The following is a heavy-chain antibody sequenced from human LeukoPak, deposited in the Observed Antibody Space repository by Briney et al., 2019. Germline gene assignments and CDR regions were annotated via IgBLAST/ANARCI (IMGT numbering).Heavy chain of an antibody. Sequence: ASVKVSCKASEDTFTSYDINWVRQATGQGLEWMGWMNPNSGDTEYAQKFLGRVTMTRDTSIRTAYMELSSLRSEDTAVYYCARARQVASYNYYYYYMDVWGKGTTVTVSS. CDR1: EDTFTSYD. V-gene: IGHV1-8*01. CDR3: ARARQVASYNYYYYYMDV. CDR2: MNPNSGDT. J-gene: IGHJ6*03.